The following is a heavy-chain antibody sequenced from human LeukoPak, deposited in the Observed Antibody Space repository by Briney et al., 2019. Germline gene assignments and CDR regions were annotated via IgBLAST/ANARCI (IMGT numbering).Heavy chain of an antibody. CDR3: ASIQGDAFDI. CDR2: IYYSGST. J-gene: IGHJ3*02. Sequence: TSETLSLTCTVSGGSISSYYWSWIRQPPGKGLEWIGYIYYSGSTNYNPSLKGRVTMSVDTSKNQFSLKLSSVTAADTAVYYCASIQGDAFDIWGRGTMVTVSS. V-gene: IGHV4-59*01. CDR1: GGSISSYY.